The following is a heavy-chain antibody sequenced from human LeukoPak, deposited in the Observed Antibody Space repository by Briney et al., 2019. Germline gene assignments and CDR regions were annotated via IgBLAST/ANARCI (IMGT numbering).Heavy chain of an antibody. J-gene: IGHJ6*04. CDR2: INHSGST. V-gene: IGHV4-34*01. Sequence: SETLSLTCAVYGGSFSGYYWSWIRQPPGEGLEWIGEINHSGSTNYNPSLKSRVTISVDTSKNQFSLKLSSVTAADTAVYYCARRAYYYGMDVWGKGTTVTVSS. CDR3: ARRAYYYGMDV. CDR1: GGSFSGYY.